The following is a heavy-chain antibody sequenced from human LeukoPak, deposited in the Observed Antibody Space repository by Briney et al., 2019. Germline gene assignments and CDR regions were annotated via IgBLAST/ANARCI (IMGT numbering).Heavy chain of an antibody. CDR3: ARVACSSTSCYPYFDY. CDR1: GGTFSSYA. D-gene: IGHD2-2*01. J-gene: IGHJ4*02. CDR2: IIPIFGTA. Sequence: SVKVSCKASGGTFSSYAISWVRQAPGQGLEWMGGIIPIFGTANYAQKFQGRVTITTDESTSTAYMELSSLRSEDTAVYYCARVACSSTSCYPYFDYWGQGTLVTVSS. V-gene: IGHV1-69*05.